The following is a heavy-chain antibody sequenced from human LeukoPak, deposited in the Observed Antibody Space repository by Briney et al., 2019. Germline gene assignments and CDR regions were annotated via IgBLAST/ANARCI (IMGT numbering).Heavy chain of an antibody. J-gene: IGHJ4*02. CDR2: MYHSGST. CDR3: ARLISSGSWIDY. Sequence: SETLSLTCSVSGYSISSAYYWGWIRQPPGKGLEWIGTMYHSGSTNYNPSLKSRVTISVDTSKNQFSLKLSSVTAADTAVYYCARLISSGSWIDYWGQGTLVTVSS. V-gene: IGHV4-38-2*02. CDR1: GYSISSAYY. D-gene: IGHD6-19*01.